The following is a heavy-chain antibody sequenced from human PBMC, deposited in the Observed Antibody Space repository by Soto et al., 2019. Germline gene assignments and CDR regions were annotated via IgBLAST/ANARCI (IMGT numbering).Heavy chain of an antibody. J-gene: IGHJ3*02. D-gene: IGHD3-3*01. Sequence: EVQLVESGGGLVQPGGSLRLSCAASGFTVSSNSMSWVRQAPGKGLEWVSVIYSGGSTYYADSVKGRFTISRDNSKNTLYLQMNSLRAEDTAVYYCARNIRFLEWLSNAFDIWGQGTMVTVSS. V-gene: IGHV3-66*01. CDR2: IYSGGST. CDR1: GFTVSSNS. CDR3: ARNIRFLEWLSNAFDI.